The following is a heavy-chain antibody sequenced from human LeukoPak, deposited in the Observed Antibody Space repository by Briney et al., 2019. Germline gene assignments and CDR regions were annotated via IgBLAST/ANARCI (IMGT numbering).Heavy chain of an antibody. V-gene: IGHV1-18*01. J-gene: IGHJ6*02. CDR3: AREYDFWSGYYYYYGMDV. CDR1: GYTFTSYG. Sequence: ASVKVSCKASGYTFTSYGISWVRQAPGQGLEWMGWISAYNGNTNYAQKLQGRVTVTTDTSTSTAYMELRSLRSDDTAVYYCAREYDFWSGYYYYYGMDVWGQGTTVTVSS. D-gene: IGHD3-3*01. CDR2: ISAYNGNT.